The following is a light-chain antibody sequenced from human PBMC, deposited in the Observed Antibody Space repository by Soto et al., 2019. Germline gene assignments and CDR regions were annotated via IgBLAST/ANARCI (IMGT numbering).Light chain of an antibody. CDR2: DVT. V-gene: IGLV2-11*01. CDR3: CSYSGSHV. Sequence: QSALTQPRSVSGSPGQSVTISCTGTSSDVGVYNYVSWYQHHPGKAPKLIIYDVTKRPPGVPDRFSGSKSGNTASLTISGLQAEDEADYYCCSYSGSHVFGIGTKVTVL. J-gene: IGLJ1*01. CDR1: SSDVGVYNY.